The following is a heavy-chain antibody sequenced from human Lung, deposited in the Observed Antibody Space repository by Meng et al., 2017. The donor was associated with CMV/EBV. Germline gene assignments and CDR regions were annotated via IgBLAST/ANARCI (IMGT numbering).Heavy chain of an antibody. V-gene: IGHV1-8*01. CDR2: MNPNTGNT. CDR1: GYTFTNYN. D-gene: IGHD2-2*01. CDR3: ARGLRRPSSAIDFDY. J-gene: IGHJ4*02. Sequence: QVLLVQSGAEVNKPGPSLKVSCKASGYTFTNYNINWVRQATGQGLEWMGWMNPNTGNTGYGQKFQGRITMTRKTAISTAYMELSSLTSEDTAVYFCARGLRRPSSAIDFDYWGQGTLVTVSS.